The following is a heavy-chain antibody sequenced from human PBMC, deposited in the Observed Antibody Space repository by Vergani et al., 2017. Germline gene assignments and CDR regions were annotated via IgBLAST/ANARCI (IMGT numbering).Heavy chain of an antibody. CDR1: GGSFSGYY. CDR3: AREGYSSSSN. Sequence: QVQLQQWGAGLLKPSETLSLTCAVYGGSFSGYYWSWIRQPPGKGLEWIGEINHSGSTNYNPSLKSRVTISVDTSKNQFSLKLSSATAADTAVYYCAREGYSSSSNWGQGTLVTVSS. J-gene: IGHJ4*02. CDR2: INHSGST. V-gene: IGHV4-34*01. D-gene: IGHD6-6*01.